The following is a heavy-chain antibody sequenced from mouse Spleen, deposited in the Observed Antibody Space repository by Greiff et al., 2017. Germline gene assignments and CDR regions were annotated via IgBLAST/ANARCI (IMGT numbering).Heavy chain of an antibody. D-gene: IGHD2-13*01. J-gene: IGHJ3*01. Sequence: VKLQESGPGLVAPSQSLSITCTISGFSLTSYGVHWVRQPPGKGLEWLVVIWSDGSTTYNSALKSRLSISKDNSKSQVFLKVNSRQADDTAMYYCASPYYGDHGGFAYWGQGTLVTVSA. V-gene: IGHV2-6-1*01. CDR2: IWSDGST. CDR3: ASPYYGDHGGFAY. CDR1: GFSLTSYG.